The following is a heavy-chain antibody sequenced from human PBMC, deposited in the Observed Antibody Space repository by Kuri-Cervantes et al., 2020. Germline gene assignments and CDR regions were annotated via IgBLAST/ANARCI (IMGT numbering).Heavy chain of an antibody. CDR3: ARAGGKDIVVVPAAMRPYYYYGMDV. V-gene: IGHV4-59*12. J-gene: IGHJ6*02. CDR2: IYHSGST. Sequence: GSLRLSCTVSGGSISSYYWSWIRQPAGKGLEWIGYIYHSGSTYYNPSLKSRVTISVDRSKNQFSLKLSSVTAADTAVYYCARAGGKDIVVVPAAMRPYYYYGMDVWGQGTTVTVSS. D-gene: IGHD2-2*01. CDR1: GGSISSYY.